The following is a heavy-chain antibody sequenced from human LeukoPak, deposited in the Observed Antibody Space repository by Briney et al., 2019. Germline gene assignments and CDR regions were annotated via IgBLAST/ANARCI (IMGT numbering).Heavy chain of an antibody. CDR3: ARGKQYSTGWYYFDY. D-gene: IGHD6-19*01. V-gene: IGHV3-53*01. J-gene: IGHJ4*02. Sequence: GGSLRVSCAASGFTVSSNHMSWVRQAPGKGLEWVSVIYSGGSTHHADSVKGRFTISRDNSKNTLYLQMNSLRAEDTAVYYCARGKQYSTGWYYFDYWGQGTLVTVSS. CDR2: IYSGGST. CDR1: GFTVSSNH.